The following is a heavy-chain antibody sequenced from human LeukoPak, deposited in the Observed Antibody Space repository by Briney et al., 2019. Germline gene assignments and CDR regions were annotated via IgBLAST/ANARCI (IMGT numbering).Heavy chain of an antibody. Sequence: PGGSLRLSCAASGFTFSKYAMSWVRQAPGKGPEWVSGITNSGGGPSSADSVKGRFTIYRDNSKNTLYLQMNSLRVEDTAVYYCAKDGRSSAPHWGQGTLVTVSS. D-gene: IGHD6-6*01. CDR1: GFTFSKYA. J-gene: IGHJ4*02. CDR2: ITNSGGGP. CDR3: AKDGRSSAPH. V-gene: IGHV3-23*01.